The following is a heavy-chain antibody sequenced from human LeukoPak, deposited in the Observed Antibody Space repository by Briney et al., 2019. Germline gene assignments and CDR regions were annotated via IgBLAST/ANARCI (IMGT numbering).Heavy chain of an antibody. CDR2: INTDGSST. V-gene: IGHV3-74*01. Sequence: PGGSLRLSCAASGFTFSNYWMHWVRQAPGKGLVWVSRINTDGSSTSYADSVKGRFTISRDNAKNTLYLQMNSLRAEDTAVYYCAREIDGALDAFDIWGQGTMVTVSS. J-gene: IGHJ3*02. CDR3: AREIDGALDAFDI. CDR1: GFTFSNYW. D-gene: IGHD4/OR15-4a*01.